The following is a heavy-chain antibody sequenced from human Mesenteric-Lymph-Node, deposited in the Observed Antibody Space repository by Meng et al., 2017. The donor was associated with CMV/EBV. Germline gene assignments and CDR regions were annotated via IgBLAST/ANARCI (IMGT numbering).Heavy chain of an antibody. J-gene: IGHJ4*02. D-gene: IGHD5-12*01. CDR1: GYTFTSYA. CDR2: INTNTGNP. Sequence: KASGYTFTSYAMNWVRQAPGQGLEWMGWINTNTGNPTYAQGFTGRFVFSLDTSVSTAYLQISSLKAEDTAVYCCARVGSGYDLGSSDYWGQGTLVTVSS. V-gene: IGHV7-4-1*02. CDR3: ARVGSGYDLGSSDY.